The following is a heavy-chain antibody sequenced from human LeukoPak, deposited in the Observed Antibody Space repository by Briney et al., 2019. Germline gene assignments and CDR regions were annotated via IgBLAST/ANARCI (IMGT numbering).Heavy chain of an antibody. J-gene: IGHJ4*02. Sequence: PSETLSLTCTVSGGSISSYYWSWIRQPPGKGLEWIGYIYYSGSTNYNPSLKSRVTISVDTSKNQFSLKLSSVTAADTAVYYCARERLVGSGVDYWGQGTLVTVSS. CDR1: GGSISSYY. CDR3: ARERLVGSGVDY. V-gene: IGHV4-59*01. D-gene: IGHD1-26*01. CDR2: IYYSGST.